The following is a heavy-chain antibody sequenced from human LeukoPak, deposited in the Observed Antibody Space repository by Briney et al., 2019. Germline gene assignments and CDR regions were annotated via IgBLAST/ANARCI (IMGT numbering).Heavy chain of an antibody. Sequence: ASVKVSCKASGYTFTSYGISWVRQAPGQGLEWMGRISAYNGNTNYAQKLQGRVTMTTDTSTSTAYMELRSLRSDDTAVYYCARAFDFWSGYYYMDVWGKGTTVTVSS. J-gene: IGHJ6*03. CDR3: ARAFDFWSGYYYMDV. V-gene: IGHV1-18*01. D-gene: IGHD3-3*01. CDR2: ISAYNGNT. CDR1: GYTFTSYG.